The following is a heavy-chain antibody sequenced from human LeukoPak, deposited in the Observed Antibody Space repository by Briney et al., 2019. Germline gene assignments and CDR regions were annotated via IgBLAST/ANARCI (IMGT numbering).Heavy chain of an antibody. V-gene: IGHV1-46*01. D-gene: IGHD2/OR15-2a*01. Sequence: GASVKVSCKASGYTFTSYYMHWVRQAPGQGLEWMGIINPGGGSTNYAQNFQGRVTMTRDTSTSTVYMELNSLRAEDTAVYYCARVYVGLSAWLDAFDIWGQGTMVTVSS. CDR2: INPGGGST. CDR1: GYTFTSYY. CDR3: ARVYVGLSAWLDAFDI. J-gene: IGHJ3*02.